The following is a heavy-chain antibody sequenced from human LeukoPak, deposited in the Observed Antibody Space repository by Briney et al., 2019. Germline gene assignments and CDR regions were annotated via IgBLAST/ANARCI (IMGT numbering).Heavy chain of an antibody. D-gene: IGHD3/OR15-3a*01. CDR1: GFTFGSYS. CDR2: ISSSSSYI. V-gene: IGHV3-21*01. Sequence: GGSLRLSCAASGFTFGSYSMNWVRQAPGKGLEWVSSISSSSSYIYYADSVKGRFIISRDNAKNSLYLQMNSLRAEDTAVYYCSCELDSGAFDIWGQGTMVTVSS. J-gene: IGHJ3*02. CDR3: SCELDSGAFDI.